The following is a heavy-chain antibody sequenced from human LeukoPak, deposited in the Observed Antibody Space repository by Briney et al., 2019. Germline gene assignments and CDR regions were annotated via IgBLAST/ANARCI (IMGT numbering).Heavy chain of an antibody. J-gene: IGHJ5*02. CDR1: GGSISSSDCL. V-gene: IGHV4-39*01. D-gene: IGHD3-16*01. Sequence: SETLSLTCTVSGGSISSSDCLWAWVRQAPGQGLNGLVDFHYNGVPSSDPSLKSRVTISVDTSKNQFPLNLTSVTAADTAVYHCVRRNYVSGRIDPWGQGTLVTVSS. CDR3: VRRNYVSGRIDP. CDR2: FHYNGVP.